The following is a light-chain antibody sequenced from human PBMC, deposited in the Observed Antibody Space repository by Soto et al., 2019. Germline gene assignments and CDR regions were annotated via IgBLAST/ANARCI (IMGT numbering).Light chain of an antibody. V-gene: IGKV4-1*01. CDR3: LQYCSSPRT. J-gene: IGKJ1*01. Sequence: MAQTPTTLAVARGESATINCKSSQSVLFGAKNRIYLSWYQQKSGQPPKLLVYWASTRESGVPDRFSGSGSGTNFTLTISGLQAEDVADYFCLQYCSSPRTFGQGTKVHIK. CDR2: WAS. CDR1: QSVLFGAKNRIY.